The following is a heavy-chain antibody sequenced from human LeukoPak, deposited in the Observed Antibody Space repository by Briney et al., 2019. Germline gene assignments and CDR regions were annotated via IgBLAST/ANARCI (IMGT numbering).Heavy chain of an antibody. D-gene: IGHD6-13*01. V-gene: IGHV1-69*05. J-gene: IGHJ6*03. CDR3: ASARLDGAAGPYYYYYMDV. CDR1: GGTFSSYA. CDR2: IIPIFGTA. Sequence: SVKVSCKASGGTFSSYAISWVRQAPGQGLEWMGGIIPIFGTANYAQKFQGRVTITTDESTSTAYMELSSLRSEDTAVYYCASARLDGAAGPYYYYYMDVWGKGTTVTVSS.